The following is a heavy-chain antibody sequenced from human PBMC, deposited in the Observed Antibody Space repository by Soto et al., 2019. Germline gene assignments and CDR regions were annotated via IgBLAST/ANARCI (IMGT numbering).Heavy chain of an antibody. CDR1: GYTLTELS. CDR2: FDAEDGET. CDR3: ATASVKYYYDSSGYYYPYYFDY. V-gene: IGHV1-24*01. D-gene: IGHD3-22*01. J-gene: IGHJ4*02. Sequence: ASVKVSCKVSGYTLTELSMHWVRQAPGKGLEWMGGFDAEDGETIYAQKFQGRVTMTEDTSTDTAYMELSSLRSEDTAVYYCATASVKYYYDSSGYYYPYYFDYWGQGTLVTVSS.